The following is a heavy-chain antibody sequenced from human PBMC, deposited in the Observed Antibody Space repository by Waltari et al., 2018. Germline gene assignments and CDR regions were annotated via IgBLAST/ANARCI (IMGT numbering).Heavy chain of an antibody. CDR2: ISYDGSNK. J-gene: IGHJ4*02. D-gene: IGHD6-13*01. CDR1: GFPFSSYG. CDR3: AKVSIAAAGTGDY. V-gene: IGHV3-30*18. Sequence: QVQLVESGGGVVQPGRSLRLSCAASGFPFSSYGMHWVRQAPGKGLEWVAVISYDGSNKYYADSVKGRFTISRDNSKNTLYLQMNSLRAEDTAVYYCAKVSIAAAGTGDYWGQGTLVTVSS.